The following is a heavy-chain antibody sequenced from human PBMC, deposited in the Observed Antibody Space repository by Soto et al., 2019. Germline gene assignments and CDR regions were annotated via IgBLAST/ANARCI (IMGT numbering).Heavy chain of an antibody. Sequence: SETLSLTCAVYGGSYSGYYWSWIRQPPGKGLEWIGEINHSGSTNYNPSLKSRVTISVDTSKNQFSLKLSSVTAADTAVYYCARVSGIYYYGMDVWGQGTTVT. CDR3: ARVSGIYYYGMDV. D-gene: IGHD3-10*01. CDR2: INHSGST. J-gene: IGHJ6*02. CDR1: GGSYSGYY. V-gene: IGHV4-34*01.